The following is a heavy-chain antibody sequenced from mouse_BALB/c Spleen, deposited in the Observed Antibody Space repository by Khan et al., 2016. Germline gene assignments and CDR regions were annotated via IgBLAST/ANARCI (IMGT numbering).Heavy chain of an antibody. D-gene: IGHD1-1*02. V-gene: IGHV14-1*02. Sequence: VQLQQPGAEIVRPGALVKLSCKASGFNIKDYYMHWVKQRPEPGLEWIGWIDPENGNTIYDPTFQGKASMTSDTSSNTAYLQLSSLTSEDTAVYYCARYGFDYWGQGTTLTVSS. CDR3: ARYGFDY. CDR2: IDPENGNT. J-gene: IGHJ2*01. CDR1: GFNIKDYY.